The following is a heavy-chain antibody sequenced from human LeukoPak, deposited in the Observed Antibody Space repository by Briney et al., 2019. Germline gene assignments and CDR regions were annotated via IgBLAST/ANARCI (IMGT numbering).Heavy chain of an antibody. Sequence: ASVKVSCKASGYTFTSYAMHWVRQAPGQRLEWMGWINAGNGNTKYSQKFQGRVTITRDTSASTAYMELSSLRSEDTAVYYCARGQREVPAKRSFNYWGKGPLVTVS. V-gene: IGHV1-3*01. CDR3: ARGQREVPAKRSFNY. D-gene: IGHD2-2*01. CDR2: INAGNGNT. CDR1: GYTFTSYA. J-gene: IGHJ4*02.